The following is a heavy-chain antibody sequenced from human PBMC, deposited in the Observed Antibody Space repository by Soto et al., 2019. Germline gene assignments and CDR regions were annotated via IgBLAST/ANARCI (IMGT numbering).Heavy chain of an antibody. D-gene: IGHD3-16*01. J-gene: IGHJ4*02. V-gene: IGHV1-3*01. CDR1: GYTFTSYA. Sequence: QVQLVQSGAEVKKPGASVKVSCKASGYTFTSYAMHWVRQGPGQRLEWMGWRNAGNGNTKYSQKFQGRVTITRDASASTAYMELSSLRSEDTAVYYCARETYHSPWYFDYWGQGTLVTVSS. CDR3: ARETYHSPWYFDY. CDR2: RNAGNGNT.